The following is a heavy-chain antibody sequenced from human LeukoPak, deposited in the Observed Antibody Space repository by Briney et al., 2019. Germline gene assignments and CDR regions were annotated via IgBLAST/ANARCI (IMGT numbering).Heavy chain of an antibody. V-gene: IGHV4-34*01. J-gene: IGHJ6*03. Sequence: SETLSLTCAVYGGSFSGYYWSWIRQPPGKGLEWIGEINHSGSTNYNPSLKSRVTISVDTSKNQFSLKLSSVTAADTAVYYCASPKRYYYYYMDVWGKGTTVTVSS. CDR2: INHSGST. CDR3: ASPKRYYYYYMDV. CDR1: GGSFSGYY.